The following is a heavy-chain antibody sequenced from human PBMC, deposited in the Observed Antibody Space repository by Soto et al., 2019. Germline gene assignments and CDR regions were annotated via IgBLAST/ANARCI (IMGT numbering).Heavy chain of an antibody. CDR1: GFTFSGSA. CDR2: IRSKANSYAT. Sequence: GGSLRLSCAASGFTFSGSAMHWVRQASGKGLEWVGRIRSKANSYATAYAASVKGRFTISRDDSKNTAYLQMNSLKTEDTAVYYCTRLSPTIAAAGDDAFDIWGQGTMVTVSS. D-gene: IGHD6-13*01. CDR3: TRLSPTIAAAGDDAFDI. V-gene: IGHV3-73*01. J-gene: IGHJ3*02.